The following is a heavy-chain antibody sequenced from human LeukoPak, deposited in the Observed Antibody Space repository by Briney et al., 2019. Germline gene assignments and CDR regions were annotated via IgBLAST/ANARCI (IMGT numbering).Heavy chain of an antibody. V-gene: IGHV1-2*02. CDR3: ALLSVSMPDAS. D-gene: IGHD2/OR15-2a*01. CDR2: IHANTGGT. J-gene: IGHJ4*02. CDR1: GYTFTSYY. Sequence: ASVKVSCKASGYTFTSYYMHWVRQAPGQGLEWMGWIHANTGGTNYAQKFQGRVTMTRDTSISTAYMDLSRLTSDDTAVYYCALLSVSMPDASWGQGTLVTVSS.